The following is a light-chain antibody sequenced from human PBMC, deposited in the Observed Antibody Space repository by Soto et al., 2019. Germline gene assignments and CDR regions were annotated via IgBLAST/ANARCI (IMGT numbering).Light chain of an antibody. CDR3: QSYDSSLSGYV. CDR2: ENN. CDR1: SSNIGAGYE. Sequence: QSVLTQPPSVSEAPGQRVTISCTGSSSNIGAGYEAHWYQQVPGTAPKLLIYENNNRPSGVPDRFSGSKSGTSASPAITGLQAEDEAEYYRQSYDSSLSGYVFGTGTKLTVL. V-gene: IGLV1-40*01. J-gene: IGLJ1*01.